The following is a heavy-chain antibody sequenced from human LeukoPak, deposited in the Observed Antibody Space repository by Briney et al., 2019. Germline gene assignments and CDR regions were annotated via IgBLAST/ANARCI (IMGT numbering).Heavy chain of an antibody. V-gene: IGHV4-4*07. D-gene: IGHD1/OR15-1a*01. J-gene: IGHJ4*02. CDR2: IYTSGSP. CDR1: GDSITSFY. Sequence: SETLSLTCTVSGDSITSFYLTWIRQPAGKGLEWIGRIYTSGSPHYNPSLKSRVTMSIDTSKNQFSLKLSSVTAADTAVYYCAREPGLSEQRFDYWGQGTLVTVSS. CDR3: AREPGLSEQRFDY.